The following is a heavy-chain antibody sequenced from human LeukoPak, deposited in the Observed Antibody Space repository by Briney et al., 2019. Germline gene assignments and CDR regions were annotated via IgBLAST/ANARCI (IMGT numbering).Heavy chain of an antibody. CDR3: ARDEQWLVDY. CDR2: ISLYNGNT. Sequence: GASVKVSCKASGYTFTSYGISWVRQAPEQGLEWMGWISLYNGNTKYAQKLQGRVTLTTDTSTSTAYMELRSLRSDDTAVYYCARDEQWLVDYWGQGTLVTVSS. D-gene: IGHD6-19*01. V-gene: IGHV1-18*01. CDR1: GYTFTSYG. J-gene: IGHJ4*02.